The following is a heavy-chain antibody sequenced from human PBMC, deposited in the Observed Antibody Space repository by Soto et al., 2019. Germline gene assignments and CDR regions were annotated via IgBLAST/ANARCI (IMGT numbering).Heavy chain of an antibody. CDR1: GFTFSSYI. V-gene: IGHV3-21*01. CDR3: ARDDDFWSGTHPPYYFDY. Sequence: PGGSLRLSCAASGFTFSSYIMNWVRQAPGKGLEWVSSISSSSSYIYYADSVRGRFTISRDNAKNSLYLQMNSLRAEDTAVYYCARDDDFWSGTHPPYYFDYWGQGTLVTVSS. CDR2: ISSSSSYI. J-gene: IGHJ4*02. D-gene: IGHD3-3*01.